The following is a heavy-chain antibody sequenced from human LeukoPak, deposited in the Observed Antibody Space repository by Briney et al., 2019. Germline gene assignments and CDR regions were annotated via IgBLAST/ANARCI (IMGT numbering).Heavy chain of an antibody. CDR2: IYYSGST. CDR1: GGSISSYY. D-gene: IGHD2-21*02. CDR3: ARVLSYCGGDCYSTHAFDI. J-gene: IGHJ3*02. Sequence: PSETLSLTCTVSGGSISSYYWSWIRQPPGKGLEWIGYIYYSGSTNYNPSLKSRVTISVDTSKNQFSLKLSSVTAADTAVYYCARVLSYCGGDCYSTHAFDIWGQGTMVTVSS. V-gene: IGHV4-59*01.